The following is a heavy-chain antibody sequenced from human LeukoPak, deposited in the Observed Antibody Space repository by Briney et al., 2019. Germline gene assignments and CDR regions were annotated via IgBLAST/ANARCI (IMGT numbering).Heavy chain of an antibody. Sequence: GGSLRLSCAASGFTFSSYGMHWVRQAPGKGLEWVAVISYDGSNKYYADSVKGRFTISRDNSKNTLYLQMNSLRAEDTAVYYCAKGNLDGGYSDYWGQGTLATVSS. J-gene: IGHJ4*02. CDR2: ISYDGSNK. D-gene: IGHD1-1*01. V-gene: IGHV3-30*18. CDR1: GFTFSSYG. CDR3: AKGNLDGGYSDY.